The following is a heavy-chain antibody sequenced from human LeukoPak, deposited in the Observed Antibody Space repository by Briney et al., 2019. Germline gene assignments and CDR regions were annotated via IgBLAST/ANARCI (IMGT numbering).Heavy chain of an antibody. J-gene: IGHJ4*02. CDR2: IDTTTGNP. CDR3: VRGTPTPGMDY. D-gene: IGHD3-10*01. CDR1: GYTFSSCA. Sequence: ASVKVSCKASGYTFSSCAINWVRQAPGQGLEWMGNIDTTTGNPRYAQDFTGRFVFSLDTSVSTAYLQITSLKADDTAAYYCVRGTPTPGMDYWGQGTQVTVSS. V-gene: IGHV7-4-1*02.